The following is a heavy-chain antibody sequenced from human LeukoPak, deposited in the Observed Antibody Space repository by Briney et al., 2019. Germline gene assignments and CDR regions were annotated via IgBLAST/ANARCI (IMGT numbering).Heavy chain of an antibody. CDR1: GFTFSTYA. D-gene: IGHD1/OR15-1a*01. CDR2: ISGNGGST. V-gene: IGHV3-23*01. Sequence: GGSLRLSCAASGFTFSTYAMNWVRQAPGKGREWLSGISGNGGSTSHADSLKGRFNISRDNSKNTLYLEMNRLRVDDTAVYFCARAKKGTPLPISYYYYAMDVWGQGPTVTVSS. J-gene: IGHJ6*02. CDR3: ARAKKGTPLPISYYYYAMDV.